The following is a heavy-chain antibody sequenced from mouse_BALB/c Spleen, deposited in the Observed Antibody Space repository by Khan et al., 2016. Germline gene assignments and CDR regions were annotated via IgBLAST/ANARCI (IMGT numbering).Heavy chain of an antibody. CDR3: GSFYYPY. V-gene: IGHV14-3*02. J-gene: IGHJ3*01. CDR1: GFNIKDTY. D-gene: IGHD2-1*01. Sequence: EVQLQESGAELVKPGASVKLSCTASGFNIKDTYMHWVKQRPEQGLEWIGRIDPATGNTKYDPKFQGKATITADTSSNTAYRQLSSLTSEYIAVYYCGSFYYPYWGQVTLVTVSA. CDR2: IDPATGNT.